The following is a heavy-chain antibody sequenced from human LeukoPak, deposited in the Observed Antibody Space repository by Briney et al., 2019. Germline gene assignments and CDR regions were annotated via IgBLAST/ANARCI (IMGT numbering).Heavy chain of an antibody. Sequence: SETLSLTCSVSGDSISTDDWSWIRQPAGAGLELMGRIYSTGSANYNPSLKSRLTISGDTSKPQFSLTLRSVTAADTAVYYCARHGSVRSPLGPWGQGTLVTVPS. J-gene: IGHJ5*02. CDR2: IYSTGSA. CDR3: ARHGSVRSPLGP. CDR1: GDSISTDD. D-gene: IGHD3-10*01. V-gene: IGHV4-4*07.